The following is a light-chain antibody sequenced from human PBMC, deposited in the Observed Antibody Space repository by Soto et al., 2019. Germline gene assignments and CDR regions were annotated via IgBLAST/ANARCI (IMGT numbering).Light chain of an antibody. V-gene: IGKV3D-20*02. Sequence: EIFMTQSPATLSVSPGERATLSCRASQSVSSSYLAWYQHKPGQAPSLLIYDASNRATGIPARFSGSGSGNDFTLKISRVEAEDVGVYYCMQRKEFPVTFGGGTKVDIK. CDR3: MQRKEFPVT. CDR1: QSVSSSY. CDR2: DAS. J-gene: IGKJ4*01.